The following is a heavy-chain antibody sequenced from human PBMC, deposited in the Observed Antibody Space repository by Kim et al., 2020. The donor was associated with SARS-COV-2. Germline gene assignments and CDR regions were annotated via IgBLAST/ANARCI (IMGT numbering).Heavy chain of an antibody. V-gene: IGHV5-51*01. J-gene: IGHJ4*02. CDR3: ARHFEEAAAGGEYYFDY. Sequence: FQGQVTISADKSISTAYLQWSSLKASDTAMYYCARHFEEAAAGGEYYFDYWGQGTLVTVSS. D-gene: IGHD6-13*01.